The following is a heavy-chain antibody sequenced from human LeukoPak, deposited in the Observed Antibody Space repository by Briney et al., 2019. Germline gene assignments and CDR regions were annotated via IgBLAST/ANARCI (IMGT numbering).Heavy chain of an antibody. D-gene: IGHD2-15*01. J-gene: IGHJ3*01. Sequence: PGGSLRLSCAASGFTFSSFAMSWVRQAPGKGLEWVSSISSSGSYIHYAESLKGRFTISRDSAKNLVNLQMNSLRAEDTAVYHCAREGTIVVGDAFDLWGQGTMVTVSS. V-gene: IGHV3-21*01. CDR1: GFTFSSFA. CDR3: AREGTIVVGDAFDL. CDR2: ISSSGSYI.